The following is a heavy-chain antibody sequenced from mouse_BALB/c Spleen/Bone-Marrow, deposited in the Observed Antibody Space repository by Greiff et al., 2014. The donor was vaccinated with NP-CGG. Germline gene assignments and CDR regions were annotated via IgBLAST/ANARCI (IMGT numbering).Heavy chain of an antibody. CDR3: ARWEYYAMDY. CDR1: GFNIKDTY. V-gene: IGHV14-3*02. D-gene: IGHD4-1*01. Sequence: VQLQQSGAELVKPGASVKLSCTASGFNIKDTYMHWVKQRPEQGLEWIGRIGPANGSTKYDPKFQGKATITADTSSNTAYLQLSSLTSEDTAVYYCARWEYYAMDYWGQGTSVTVSS. J-gene: IGHJ4*01. CDR2: IGPANGST.